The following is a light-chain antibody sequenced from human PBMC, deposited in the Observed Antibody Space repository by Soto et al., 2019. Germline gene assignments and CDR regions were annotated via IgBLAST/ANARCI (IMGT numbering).Light chain of an antibody. CDR1: QSISRY. V-gene: IGKV3-20*01. Sequence: IVLTQSPGTLSLSPGEGTTLSCSASQSISRYLAWYQQKPGQGPRLLIYGASSRATGTPDRFSGSGSGTDFTLTINRLEPEDFALYYCQQYGSSPPTFGQGTKVDIK. CDR3: QQYGSSPPT. J-gene: IGKJ1*01. CDR2: GAS.